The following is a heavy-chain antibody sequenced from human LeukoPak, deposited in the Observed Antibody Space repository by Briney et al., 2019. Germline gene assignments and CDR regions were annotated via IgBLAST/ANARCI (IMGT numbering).Heavy chain of an antibody. J-gene: IGHJ4*02. D-gene: IGHD3-16*01. Sequence: ASVKVSCKASGYTFTSYYMHWVRQAPGQGLEWMGIINPSGGSTSYAQKFQGRVTMTRDTSTSTIYMELSSLRSEDTAVYYCARDKSRMRLRLGEIFGYWGQGTLVTVSS. V-gene: IGHV1-46*01. CDR2: INPSGGST. CDR3: ARDKSRMRLRLGEIFGY. CDR1: GYTFTSYY.